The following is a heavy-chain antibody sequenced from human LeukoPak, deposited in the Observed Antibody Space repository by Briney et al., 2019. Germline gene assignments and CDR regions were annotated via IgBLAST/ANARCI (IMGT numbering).Heavy chain of an antibody. CDR2: IIPIFGTA. J-gene: IGHJ3*02. Sequence: GASVKVSCKASGGTFSSYAISWVRQAPGQGLEWMGGIIPIFGTANYAQKFQGRVTITADESTSTAYMELSSLRSEDTAVYYCASHHYGGLDAFDIWGQGTMVTVSS. V-gene: IGHV1-69*13. D-gene: IGHD4-23*01. CDR3: ASHHYGGLDAFDI. CDR1: GGTFSSYA.